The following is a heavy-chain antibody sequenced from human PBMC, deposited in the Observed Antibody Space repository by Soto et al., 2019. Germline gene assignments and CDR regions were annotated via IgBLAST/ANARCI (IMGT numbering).Heavy chain of an antibody. CDR2: LSGNGGST. D-gene: IGHD6-6*01. J-gene: IGHJ6*02. CDR1: GFTFSSYA. V-gene: IGHV3-23*01. CDR3: ARPISNSSSYYYYFGMDV. Sequence: EVQLLESGGDLVQPGGSLRLSCAASGFTFSSYAMTWVRQGPGKGLEWVSSLSGNGGSTYYADSVKGRFTISRDNSKNTLYLQMNSLRAEDTAVYYCARPISNSSSYYYYFGMDVWGQGTTVTVSS.